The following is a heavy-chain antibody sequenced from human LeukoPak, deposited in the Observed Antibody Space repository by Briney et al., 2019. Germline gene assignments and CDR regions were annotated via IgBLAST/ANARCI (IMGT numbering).Heavy chain of an antibody. CDR3: AGAPYCSGGSCYSYNWFDP. V-gene: IGHV3-66*01. J-gene: IGHJ5*02. CDR1: GFNVNSKQ. Sequence: GGSLRLSCAATGFNVNSKQLTWVRQAPGKGLEWVSVLYSGGTTDYAESVKGRFTISRDSSKNTLYLQMNNLRVEDTAVYYCAGAPYCSGGSCYSYNWFDPWGQGTRVTVSS. D-gene: IGHD2-15*01. CDR2: LYSGGTT.